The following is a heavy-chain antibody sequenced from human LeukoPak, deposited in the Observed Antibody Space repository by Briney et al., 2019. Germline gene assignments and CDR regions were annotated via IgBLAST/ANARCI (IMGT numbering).Heavy chain of an antibody. Sequence: PGGSLRLSCAASGFTFSGYPIHWVRQAPGKGLEYVSSIGPNGASTLYADSVKGRFTISRDNSKNALYLQLTSLRLEDTALYYCVKDLTGTWSFDYWGQGTLVTVSS. CDR1: GFTFSGYP. V-gene: IGHV3-64D*06. CDR3: VKDLTGTWSFDY. CDR2: IGPNGAST. D-gene: IGHD3-9*01. J-gene: IGHJ4*02.